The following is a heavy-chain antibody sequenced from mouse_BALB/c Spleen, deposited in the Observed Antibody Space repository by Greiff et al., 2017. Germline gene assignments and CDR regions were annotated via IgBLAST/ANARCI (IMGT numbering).Heavy chain of an antibody. D-gene: IGHD2-3*01. V-gene: IGHV14-3*02. CDR1: GFNIKDTY. Sequence: VQLKESGAELVKPGASVKLSCTASGFNIKDTYMHWVKQRPERGLEWIGRIDPANGNTKYDPKFQGKATITADTSSNTAYLQLSSLTSEDTAVYYCARLGGYSWFAYWGQGTLVTVSA. CDR2: IDPANGNT. CDR3: ARLGGYSWFAY. J-gene: IGHJ3*01.